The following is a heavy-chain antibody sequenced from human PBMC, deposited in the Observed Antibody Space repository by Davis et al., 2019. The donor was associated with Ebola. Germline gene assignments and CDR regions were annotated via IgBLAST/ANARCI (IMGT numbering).Heavy chain of an antibody. CDR2: MNPNSGNT. Sequence: AASVKVSCKASGYTFTGYDINWVRQATGQGLEWMGWMNPNSGNTGYAQKFQGRVTMTRNTSISTAYMELSSLRSEDTAVYYCARGGKGYCSGGSCHPWFDPWGQGTLVTVSS. D-gene: IGHD2-15*01. J-gene: IGHJ5*02. V-gene: IGHV1-8*01. CDR1: GYTFTGYD. CDR3: ARGGKGYCSGGSCHPWFDP.